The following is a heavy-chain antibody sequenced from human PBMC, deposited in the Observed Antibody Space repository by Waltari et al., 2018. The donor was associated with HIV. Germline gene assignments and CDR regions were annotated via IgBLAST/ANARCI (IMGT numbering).Heavy chain of an antibody. CDR3: ARRGDGFNQHARLDH. CDR1: GGSITRNAFY. V-gene: IGHV4-39*01. J-gene: IGHJ4*02. D-gene: IGHD2-2*01. Sequence: QLHLQESGPGLVQPSETLALTCTVSGGSITRNAFYWAWIRQPPGKGLEWIGLMYNSGTTDYNPSLKSRVSMSRDTSKNRFSLRLHSVTAADTAIYYCARRGDGFNQHARLDHWGPGTLVTVCS. CDR2: MYNSGTT.